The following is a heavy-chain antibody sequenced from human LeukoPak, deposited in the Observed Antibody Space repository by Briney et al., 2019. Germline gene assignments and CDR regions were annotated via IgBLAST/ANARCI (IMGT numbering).Heavy chain of an antibody. V-gene: IGHV4-59*01. D-gene: IGHD3-16*01. J-gene: IGHJ4*02. Sequence: SETLSLTCTVSGGSFSTYYWSWIRQPPGKGLEWIGYIYYSGSTDYNPSLKSRVTMSLDMSKNQFSLNMNSVTAAATAVYYCARAVITFGAAVAKGFDCWGQGTLVTVSS. CDR2: IYYSGST. CDR1: GGSFSTYY. CDR3: ARAVITFGAAVAKGFDC.